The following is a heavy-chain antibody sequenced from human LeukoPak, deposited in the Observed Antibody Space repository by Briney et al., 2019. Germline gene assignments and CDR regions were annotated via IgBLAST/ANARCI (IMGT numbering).Heavy chain of an antibody. D-gene: IGHD3-3*01. V-gene: IGHV3-74*01. J-gene: IGHJ4*02. CDR1: GFTFSSYW. Sequence: GSLRLSFAASGFTFSSYWMNWVRQAPGKGLVWVARIKTDGSSTSYADSVKGRFTISRDNAKNTLYLQMNSLRAEDTAVYYCATYTSFGVDTMKDYWGQGTLVTVSS. CDR3: ATYTSFGVDTMKDY. CDR2: IKTDGSST.